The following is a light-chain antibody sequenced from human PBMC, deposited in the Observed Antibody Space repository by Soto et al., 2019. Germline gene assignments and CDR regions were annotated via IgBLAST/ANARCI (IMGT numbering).Light chain of an antibody. Sequence: QSALTQPASVSGSPGQSITFSCTGTSSDVGGYDYVSWYQKHPGKAPKLMIYEVTNRPSGVSNRFSGSKSGNTASLTISGLPAEDEADYYCSSYTPTGTVVFGGGTKLPVL. CDR3: SSYTPTGTVV. CDR1: SSDVGGYDY. V-gene: IGLV2-14*01. CDR2: EVT. J-gene: IGLJ2*01.